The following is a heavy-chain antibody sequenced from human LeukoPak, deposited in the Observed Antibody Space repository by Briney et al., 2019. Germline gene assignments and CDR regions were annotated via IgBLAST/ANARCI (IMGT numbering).Heavy chain of an antibody. D-gene: IGHD3-3*01. J-gene: IGHJ4*02. CDR2: ISNDGSRK. Sequence: GGSLRLSCAPSGFTFSRHGMHWVRQAPGKGLEWVAIISNDGSRKYYAHSVEGRFTISRDNSKNALYLQMDSLRAEDTAVYYCARDRAWNYFDYWGQGTLVTVSS. CDR3: ARDRAWNYFDY. V-gene: IGHV3-30*03. CDR1: GFTFSRHG.